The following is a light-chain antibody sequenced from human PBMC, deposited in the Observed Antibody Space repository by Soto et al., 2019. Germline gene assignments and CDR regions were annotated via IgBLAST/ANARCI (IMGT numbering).Light chain of an antibody. Sequence: QPVLTQPASVSGSPGQSITISCTGTSSDVGGYNYVSWYQHHPGKAPKLMIFEVSNRPSGVSNRFSGSKSGNTASLTISGLQPEDEADYFCSSYTRTSTLVFGGGTKLTVL. J-gene: IGLJ2*01. CDR2: EVS. CDR1: SSDVGGYNY. CDR3: SSYTRTSTLV. V-gene: IGLV2-14*01.